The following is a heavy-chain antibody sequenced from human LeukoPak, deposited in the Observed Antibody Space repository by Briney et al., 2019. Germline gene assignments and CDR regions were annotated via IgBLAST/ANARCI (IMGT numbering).Heavy chain of an antibody. J-gene: IGHJ6*03. CDR3: ARVDTAMVPFLYYYYMDV. CDR2: ISSSGSTI. V-gene: IGHV3-48*03. Sequence: PGGSLRLSCAASGFTFSSYEMNWVRQAPGKGLEWVSYISSSGSTIYYADSVKGRFTISRDNAKNSLYLQMNSLRAEDTAVYYCARVDTAMVPFLYYYYMDVWGKGTTVTVSS. D-gene: IGHD5-18*01. CDR1: GFTFSSYE.